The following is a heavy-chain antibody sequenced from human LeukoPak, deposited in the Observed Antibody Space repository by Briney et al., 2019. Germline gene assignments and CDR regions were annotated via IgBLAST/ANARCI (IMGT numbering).Heavy chain of an antibody. CDR2: ISGSGATT. D-gene: IGHD3-10*01. CDR1: GFTFSNYW. CDR3: ATHYSGSGSFYRPLFDN. Sequence: PGGSLRLSCAASGFTFSNYWMTWVRQAPGKGLEWVSDISGSGATTDYADSVKGRFTISRDNYKNMLFLQMNTVRAEDAALYYCATHYSGSGSFYRPLFDNWGQGTLVTVSS. V-gene: IGHV3-23*01. J-gene: IGHJ4*02.